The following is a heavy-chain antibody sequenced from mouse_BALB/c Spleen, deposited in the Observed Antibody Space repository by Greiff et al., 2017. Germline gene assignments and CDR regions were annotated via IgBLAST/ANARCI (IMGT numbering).Heavy chain of an antibody. D-gene: IGHD2-14*01. CDR2: IYWDDDK. V-gene: IGHV8-12*01. CDR3: ARDRYDYFDD. J-gene: IGHJ2*01. Sequence: QVTLKVCGPGILQPSQTLSLTCSFSGFSLSTSGMGVSWIRQPSGKGLEWLAHIYWDDDKRYNPSLKSRLTISKDTSRNQVCLKITSVDTADTATYYCARDRYDYFDDWGQGTTLTVSS. CDR1: GFSLSTSGMG.